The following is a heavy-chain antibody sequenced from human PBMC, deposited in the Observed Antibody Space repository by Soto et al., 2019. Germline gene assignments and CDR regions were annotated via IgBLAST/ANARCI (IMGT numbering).Heavy chain of an antibody. CDR1: GFTFSDYA. CDR2: ISGGVDRT. D-gene: IGHD3-10*01. J-gene: IGHJ4*02. V-gene: IGHV3-23*01. CDR3: AKWREGTMVYFDH. Sequence: EVQLLESGGGLVQPGGSLRLSCAASGFTFSDYAMTWARQAPGKGLEWVSAISGGVDRTYYADSVNGRFTISRDNSMNTLSLQMNSLRVEDTALYYCAKWREGTMVYFDHWGQGILVTVSS.